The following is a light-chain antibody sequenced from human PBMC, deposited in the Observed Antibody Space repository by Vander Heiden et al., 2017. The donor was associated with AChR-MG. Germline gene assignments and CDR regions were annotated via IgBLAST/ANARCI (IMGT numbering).Light chain of an antibody. CDR2: EVS. Sequence: QSALTQPPSASGSPGQSVTISRPGTTSDVGGYNYVSWYQQHPGKAPKLMIYEVSKRPSGVPDRFSGSKSGNTASLTVSGLQAEDEADYYCSSYAGSNNPLYVFGTGTKVTVL. CDR3: SSYAGSNNPLYV. CDR1: TSDVGGYNY. J-gene: IGLJ1*01. V-gene: IGLV2-8*01.